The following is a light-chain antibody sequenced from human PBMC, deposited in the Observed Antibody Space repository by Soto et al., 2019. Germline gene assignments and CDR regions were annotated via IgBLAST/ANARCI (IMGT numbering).Light chain of an antibody. CDR3: QEYNDWPRGT. Sequence: EVVMKQSPATLSVSPGERATLSCRASQSVNTNLAWYQQRPGQAPRVLIYAASTRATGIADRFSGSGSGTDFTLTISSLQPEDIGLYYCQEYNDWPRGTFGQGTKVDIK. V-gene: IGKV3-15*01. J-gene: IGKJ1*01. CDR1: QSVNTN. CDR2: AAS.